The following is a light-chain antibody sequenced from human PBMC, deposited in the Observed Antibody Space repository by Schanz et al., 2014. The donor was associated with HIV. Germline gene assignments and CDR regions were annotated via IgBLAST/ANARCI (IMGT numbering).Light chain of an antibody. J-gene: IGLJ3*02. CDR2: DVS. Sequence: QSALTQPASVSGSPGQSISISCTGTSGDVGSYNYVSWYQQHPGKAPKLMIYDVSNRPSGVSSRFSGSKSGNTASLTISGIQAEDEADYYCCSYRYGSSWVFGGGTKVTVL. V-gene: IGLV2-14*03. CDR1: SGDVGSYNY. CDR3: CSYRYGSSWV.